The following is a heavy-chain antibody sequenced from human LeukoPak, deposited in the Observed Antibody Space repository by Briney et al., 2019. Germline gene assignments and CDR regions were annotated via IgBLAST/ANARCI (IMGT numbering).Heavy chain of an antibody. D-gene: IGHD6-19*01. CDR2: LDPGQGET. Sequence: ASVKVTCKVSGHILSAISMHWVRQSPGKGLEWMGGLDPGQGETVYAQKFQGRVTMTEDTSTDTAYMELSSLRSEDTAVYYCVTGITVAGTKYYFDYWGQGILVTVSP. CDR1: GHILSAIS. V-gene: IGHV1-24*01. CDR3: VTGITVAGTKYYFDY. J-gene: IGHJ4*02.